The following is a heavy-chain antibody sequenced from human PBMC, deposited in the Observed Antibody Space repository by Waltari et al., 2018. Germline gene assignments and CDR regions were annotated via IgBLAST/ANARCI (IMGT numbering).Heavy chain of an antibody. CDR2: IKQDGSEK. CDR1: GFTFSSYW. V-gene: IGHV3-7*01. Sequence: EVQLVEAGGGLVQPGGSLRLSCAASGFTFSSYWISWVRQAPGKGLEWVANIKQDGSEKYYVDSVKGRFTISRDNAKNSLYLQMNSLRAEDTAVYYCARGRLGGYGDAFDIWGQGTMVTVSS. CDR3: ARGRLGGYGDAFDI. J-gene: IGHJ3*02. D-gene: IGHD5-12*01.